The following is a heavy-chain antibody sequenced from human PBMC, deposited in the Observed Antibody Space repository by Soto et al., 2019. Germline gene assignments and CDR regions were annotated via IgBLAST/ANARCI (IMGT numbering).Heavy chain of an antibody. CDR2: IYHSGST. CDR1: GGSISSSNW. CDR3: ARVEQLGGHYYYYGMDV. D-gene: IGHD6-6*01. J-gene: IGHJ6*02. Sequence: SETLSLTCAVSGGSISSSNWWSWFLQPPGKGLEWIGEIYHSGSTNYNPSLKSRVTISVDKSKNQFSLKLSSVTAADTAVYYCARVEQLGGHYYYYGMDVWGQGTTVTVSS. V-gene: IGHV4-4*02.